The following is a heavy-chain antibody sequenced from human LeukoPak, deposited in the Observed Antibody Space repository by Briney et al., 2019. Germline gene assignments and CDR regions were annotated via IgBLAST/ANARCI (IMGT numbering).Heavy chain of an antibody. CDR2: MYPSGNT. CDR3: ARDVYDSSGYYLDY. Sequence: SQTLSLTCTVSGASISSGRNCWSWIRQPAGKGLEWIGRMYPSGNTNYNPSLKSRVTISVDTSKNQFSLKLSSVTAADTALYYCARDVYDSSGYYLDYWGQGTLVTVSS. D-gene: IGHD3-22*01. V-gene: IGHV4-61*02. CDR1: GASISSGRNC. J-gene: IGHJ4*02.